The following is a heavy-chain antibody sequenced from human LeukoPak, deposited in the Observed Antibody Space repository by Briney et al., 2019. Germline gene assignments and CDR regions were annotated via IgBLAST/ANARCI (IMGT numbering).Heavy chain of an antibody. CDR2: IVASSGST. CDR3: AKGAYDYIEMRDFDY. D-gene: IGHD5-12*01. J-gene: IGHJ4*02. Sequence: GGSLRLSCAASGFTFSSYSMNWVRQAPGKGLEWVSLIVASSGSTFYADSVKGRFTISRDSSKNTLYLQMNSLRAEDMAVYYCAKGAYDYIEMRDFDYWGQGTLVTASS. V-gene: IGHV3-23*01. CDR1: GFTFSSYS.